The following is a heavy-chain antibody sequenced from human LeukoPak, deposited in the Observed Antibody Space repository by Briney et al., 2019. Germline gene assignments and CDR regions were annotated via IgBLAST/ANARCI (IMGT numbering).Heavy chain of an antibody. CDR3: AREHVDLAVAASGPFDI. CDR1: GFTFSSYW. J-gene: IGHJ3*02. V-gene: IGHV3-74*01. D-gene: IGHD6-19*01. CDR2: IISDGSST. Sequence: GGSLRLSCAASGFTFSSYWMHWVRQAPGKGLVWVSRIISDGSSTSYADSVKGRFTISRDNAKNTLCLQMNSLRAEDTAVYYCAREHVDLAVAASGPFDIWGLGTMVTVSS.